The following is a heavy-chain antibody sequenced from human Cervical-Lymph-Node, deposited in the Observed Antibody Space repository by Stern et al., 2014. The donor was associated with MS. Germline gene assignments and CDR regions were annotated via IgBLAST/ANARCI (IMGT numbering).Heavy chain of an antibody. CDR1: GDTFSKYT. J-gene: IGHJ4*02. CDR3: ARDRPDSGRPLAPYDY. D-gene: IGHD1-26*01. Sequence: QVQLGQSGAEVKEPGSSVKVSCKASGDTFSKYTINWVRQAPGQGLEWMGGIIPFFRTTNYELKFQGRLTFTADKSTSTIYMELSSLTFEDTAVYYCARDRPDSGRPLAPYDYWGQGTLVTVSS. V-gene: IGHV1-69*06. CDR2: IIPFFRTT.